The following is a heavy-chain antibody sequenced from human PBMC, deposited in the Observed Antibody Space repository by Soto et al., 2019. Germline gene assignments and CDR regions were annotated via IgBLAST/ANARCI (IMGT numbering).Heavy chain of an antibody. CDR1: GFTFSSYW. V-gene: IGHV3-7*03. Sequence: GESLKISCAASGFTFSSYWMSWVRQAPGKGLEWVANIKQDGSEKYYVDSVKGRFTISRDNAKNSLYLQMNSLRAEDTAVYYCARAHITMVRGVPAGSSWLDPWGQGTLVTVSS. CDR3: ARAHITMVRGVPAGSSWLDP. CDR2: IKQDGSEK. D-gene: IGHD3-10*01. J-gene: IGHJ5*02.